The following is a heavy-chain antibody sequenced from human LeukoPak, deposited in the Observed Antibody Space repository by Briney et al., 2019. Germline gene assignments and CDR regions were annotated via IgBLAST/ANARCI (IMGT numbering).Heavy chain of an antibody. V-gene: IGHV4-59*01. CDR3: ARGDCSGGSCYHGY. J-gene: IGHJ4*02. CDR2: IYYSGST. D-gene: IGHD2-15*01. CDR1: GGSISSYY. Sequence: SETLSLTCTVSGGSISSYYWSWIRQPPGKGLEWIGYIYYSGSTNYNPSLKSQVTISVDTSKNQFSLKLSSVTAADTAVYYCARGDCSGGSCYHGYWGQGTLVTVSS.